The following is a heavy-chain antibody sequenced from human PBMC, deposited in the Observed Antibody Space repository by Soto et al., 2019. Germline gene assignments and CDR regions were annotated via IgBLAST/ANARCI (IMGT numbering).Heavy chain of an antibody. CDR2: IIPIFGTA. Sequence: SVKVSCKASGDTFSSYAISRVRQAPGQGLEWMGGIIPIFGTANYAQKFQGRVTITADESTSTAYMDLSSLRSEDTAVYYCARGVVPAANEEYYLDYWGQGTLVTVSS. CDR3: ARGVVPAANEEYYLDY. J-gene: IGHJ4*02. D-gene: IGHD2-2*01. CDR1: GDTFSSYA. V-gene: IGHV1-69*13.